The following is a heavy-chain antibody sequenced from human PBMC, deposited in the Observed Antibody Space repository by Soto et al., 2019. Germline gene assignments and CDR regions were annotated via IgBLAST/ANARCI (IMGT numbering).Heavy chain of an antibody. CDR2: IYYSGST. J-gene: IGHJ4*02. CDR3: ARFGITGTTF. CDR1: GGSISSSSYY. V-gene: IGHV4-39*01. D-gene: IGHD1-20*01. Sequence: SETLSLTCTVSGGSISSSSYYWGWIRQPPGKGLEWIGSIYYSGSTYYNPSLKSRVTISVDTSKNQFSLKLSSVTAADTAVYYCARFGITGTTFWGQGTLVTVSS.